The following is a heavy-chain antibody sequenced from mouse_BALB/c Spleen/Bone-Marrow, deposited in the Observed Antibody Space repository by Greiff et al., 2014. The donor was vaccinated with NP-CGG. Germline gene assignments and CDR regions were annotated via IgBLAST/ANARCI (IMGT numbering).Heavy chain of an antibody. CDR1: GDSINSGY. CDR3: AIITTAWYFDV. J-gene: IGHJ1*01. CDR2: ISYSGST. V-gene: IGHV3-8*02. D-gene: IGHD1-1*01. Sequence: EVQLQQSGPSLVKPSQTLSHTCSVTGDSINSGYWNWIRKFPGNKLDYMGYISYSGSTYYNPSLKSRISITRDTSKNQYYLQLNSVTTEDTATYYCAIITTAWYFDVWGAGTTVTVSS.